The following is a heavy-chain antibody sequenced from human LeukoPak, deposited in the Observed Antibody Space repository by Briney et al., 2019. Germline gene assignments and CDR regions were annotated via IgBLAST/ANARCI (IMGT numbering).Heavy chain of an antibody. CDR2: ISSGSSYT. CDR1: GFTFSDYY. CDR3: ARGNYYDSSGYYY. Sequence: GGSLRLSCAASGFTFSDYYMSWIRQAPGKGLEWVSYISSGSSYTNYADSVKGRFTISRDNAKNSLYLQMNSLRAEDTAVYYCARGNYYDSSGYYYWGQGTLVTVSS. J-gene: IGHJ4*02. V-gene: IGHV3-11*06. D-gene: IGHD3-22*01.